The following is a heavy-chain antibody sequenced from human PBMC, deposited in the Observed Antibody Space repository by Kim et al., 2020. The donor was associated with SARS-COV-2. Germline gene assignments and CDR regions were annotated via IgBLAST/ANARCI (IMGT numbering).Heavy chain of an antibody. V-gene: IGHV4-34*01. Sequence: SETLSLTCAVYGGSFSGYYWSWIRQPPGKWLEWIGEINHSGSTNYNPSLKSRVTISVDTSKNQFSLKLSSVTAADTAVYYCARGHDYGGNSGGDDYWGQGTLVTVSS. CDR2: INHSGST. D-gene: IGHD4-17*01. J-gene: IGHJ4*02. CDR3: ARGHDYGGNSGGDDY. CDR1: GGSFSGYY.